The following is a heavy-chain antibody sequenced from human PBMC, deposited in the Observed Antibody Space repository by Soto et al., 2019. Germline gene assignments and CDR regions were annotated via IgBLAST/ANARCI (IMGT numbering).Heavy chain of an antibody. Sequence: PGXSLRLSCAASGFTFSTHWIHWVRQAPGKGLVWVSRINSDGSTTNYVDSVKGRFTISRDNAKNTVYLQMNSLRAEDTAVYYCARVPTGGYDWVWGQGTLVTVSS. J-gene: IGHJ4*02. CDR3: ARVPTGGYDWV. V-gene: IGHV3-74*01. CDR2: INSDGSTT. D-gene: IGHD5-12*01. CDR1: GFTFSTHW.